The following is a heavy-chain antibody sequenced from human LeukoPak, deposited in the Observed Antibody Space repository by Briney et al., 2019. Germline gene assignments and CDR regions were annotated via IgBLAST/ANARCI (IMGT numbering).Heavy chain of an antibody. J-gene: IGHJ6*03. CDR1: GGSISSYY. CDR2: IYYSGST. CDR3: ARVGDGSGWHYYYYYMDV. Sequence: SETLSLTCTVSGGSISSYYWSWIRQPPGKGLEWIGYIYYSGSTNYNPSLKSRVTISVDTSKNQFSLKLSSVTAADTAVYYCARVGDGSGWHYYYYYMDVWGKGTTVTVPS. D-gene: IGHD6-19*01. V-gene: IGHV4-59*01.